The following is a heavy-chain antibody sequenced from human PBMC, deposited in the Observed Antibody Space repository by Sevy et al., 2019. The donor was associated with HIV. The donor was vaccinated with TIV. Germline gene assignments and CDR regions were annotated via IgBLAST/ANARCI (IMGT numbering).Heavy chain of an antibody. D-gene: IGHD6-19*01. V-gene: IGHV3-23*01. CDR2: ISGRGGST. CDR3: AKGNQWLVYPHIY. J-gene: IGHJ4*02. CDR1: GFTFSSYA. Sequence: GGSLRLSCAASGFTFSSYAMSWVRQAPGKGLEWVSAISGRGGSTYYADSVKGRFTISRDNSKNTLYLQMNSLRAEDTAVYYCAKGNQWLVYPHIYWGQGTLVTVSS.